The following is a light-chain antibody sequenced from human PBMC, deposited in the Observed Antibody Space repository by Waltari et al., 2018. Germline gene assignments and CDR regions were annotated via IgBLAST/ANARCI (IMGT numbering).Light chain of an antibody. CDR3: CSYSRVTTYVV. CDR2: EVS. J-gene: IGLJ2*01. V-gene: IGLV2-23*02. Sequence: QSALTQPASVSGSPGQSTPISCSGTSDAIGGFNLVSWYQQYPGKAPKLIIYEVSKWPSGVSHRFSGSKSGSTASLTISGLQPEDEAEYFCCSYSRVTTYVVFGGGTRVTV. CDR1: SDAIGGFNL.